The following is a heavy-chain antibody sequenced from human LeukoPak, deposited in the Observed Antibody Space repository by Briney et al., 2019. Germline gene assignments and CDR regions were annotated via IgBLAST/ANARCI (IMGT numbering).Heavy chain of an antibody. Sequence: SETLSLTCTVSGGSISSYYWSWIRQPPGKGLEWIGYIYYSGSTNYNPSLKSRVTISVDTSKNQFSLKLSSVTAADTAVYYCARGVTVTHSYYYYYMDVWGKGTTVTVSS. CDR1: GGSISSYY. CDR2: IYYSGST. V-gene: IGHV4-59*01. CDR3: ARGVTVTHSYYYYYMDV. J-gene: IGHJ6*03. D-gene: IGHD4-11*01.